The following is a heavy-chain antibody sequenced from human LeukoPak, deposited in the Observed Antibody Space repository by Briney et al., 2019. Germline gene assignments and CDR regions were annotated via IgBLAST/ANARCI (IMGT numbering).Heavy chain of an antibody. CDR1: GGSISSYS. J-gene: IGHJ4*02. CDR2: IYPRESP. D-gene: IGHD5-12*01. V-gene: IGHV4-4*07. Sequence: SETLSLTCTVSGGSISSYSWSWMRQPAGKGLERIGRIYPRESPNYNPSLKSRVIMSVDKSKNQFYLKLRSVTAADTAVYYCAREWHHVFDYWGQGNLVTVSS. CDR3: AREWHHVFDY.